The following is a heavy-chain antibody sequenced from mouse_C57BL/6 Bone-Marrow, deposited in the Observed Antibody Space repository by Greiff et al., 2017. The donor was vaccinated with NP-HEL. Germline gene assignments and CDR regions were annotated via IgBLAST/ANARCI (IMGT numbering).Heavy chain of an antibody. J-gene: IGHJ4*01. Sequence: QVQLQQPGTELVKPGASVKLSCTASGYTFTSYWMPWVKQRPGPGLEWLGHINPSHGGPHYNETFKRKATLTVDKSSSTAYMQLSSLTSEDSAVYYCARNYGSRGYAMDYWGQGTSVTVSS. D-gene: IGHD1-1*01. CDR1: GYTFTSYW. CDR2: INPSHGGP. V-gene: IGHV1-53*01. CDR3: ARNYGSRGYAMDY.